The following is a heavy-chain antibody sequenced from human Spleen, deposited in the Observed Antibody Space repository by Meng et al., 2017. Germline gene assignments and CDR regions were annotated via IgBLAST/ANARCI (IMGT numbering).Heavy chain of an antibody. CDR3: AKALGWGSSPDY. J-gene: IGHJ4*02. Sequence: QVQLVQSGAEVKKPGASVKVSCKASGYTFTSYAMHWVRQAPGQRLEWMGRINPNSGGTNFAQKFQGRVIMTRDTSISTAYMELSSLGFDDTAVYYCAKALGWGSSPDYWGQGILVTVSS. CDR2: INPNSGGT. CDR1: GYTFTSYA. V-gene: IGHV1-2*06. D-gene: IGHD2-21*01.